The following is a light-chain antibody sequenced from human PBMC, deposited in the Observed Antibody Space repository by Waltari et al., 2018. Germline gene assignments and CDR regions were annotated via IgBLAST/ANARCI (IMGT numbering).Light chain of an antibody. V-gene: IGKV3-11*01. CDR2: DIS. Sequence: EIVLTQSPATLSFFPGERVTLSCRASHSVSRYMAWYQQEPGQPPRLLIYDISNKATRIPARFSGSGSGSDFTLTISSLEPEDFAVYYCHQHNNWPYTFGQGTKLEI. CDR1: HSVSRY. CDR3: HQHNNWPYT. J-gene: IGKJ2*01.